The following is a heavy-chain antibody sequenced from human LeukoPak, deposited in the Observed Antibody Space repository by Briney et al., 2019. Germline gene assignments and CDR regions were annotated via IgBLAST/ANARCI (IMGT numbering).Heavy chain of an antibody. J-gene: IGHJ5*02. D-gene: IGHD6-13*01. CDR2: IYYSGST. V-gene: IGHV4-39*01. Sequence: SETLSLTCTVSGGSISSSSYYWRWIRQPPGKGLEGIGSIYYSGSTYYNPSLKSRVTISVDTSKNQFSLKLSSVTAAATAVYYCARLGSSWYQNWFDPWGQGNLVTVSS. CDR3: ARLGSSWYQNWFDP. CDR1: GGSISSSSYY.